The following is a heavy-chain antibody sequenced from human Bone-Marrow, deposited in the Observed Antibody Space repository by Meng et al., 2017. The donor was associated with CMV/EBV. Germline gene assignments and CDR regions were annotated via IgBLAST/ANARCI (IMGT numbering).Heavy chain of an antibody. CDR1: GYTFTAHY. CDR3: ARTGITIFGVVNWFDP. CDR2: ISAYNGNT. V-gene: IGHV1-18*04. Sequence: ASVKVSCKASGYTFTAHYFHWVRQAPGQGLEWMGWISAYNGNTNYAQKLQGRVTMTTDTSTSTAYMELRSLRSDDTAVYYCARTGITIFGVVNWFDPWGQGTLVTVSS. J-gene: IGHJ5*02. D-gene: IGHD3-3*01.